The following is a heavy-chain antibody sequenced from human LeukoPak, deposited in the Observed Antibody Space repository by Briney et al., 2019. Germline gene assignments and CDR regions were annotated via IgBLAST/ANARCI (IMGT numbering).Heavy chain of an antibody. CDR3: ARSYYDILTGYYYFDY. D-gene: IGHD3-9*01. V-gene: IGHV4-34*01. J-gene: IGHJ4*02. Sequence: PSETLSLTCAVYGGSFSGYYWSWIRQPPGKGLEWIGEINHSGSTSYNPSLKSRVTISVDTSKNQFSLKLSSVTAADTAVYYCARSYYDILTGYYYFDYWGQGTLVTVSS. CDR1: GGSFSGYY. CDR2: INHSGST.